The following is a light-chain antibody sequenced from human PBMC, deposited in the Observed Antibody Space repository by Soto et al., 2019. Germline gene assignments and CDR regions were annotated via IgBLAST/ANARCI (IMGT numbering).Light chain of an antibody. J-gene: IGLJ2*01. V-gene: IGLV2-14*03. CDR1: SSDVGGYNY. CDR2: DVN. Sequence: QSALTQPASMSGSPGQSITISCTGTSSDVGGYNYVSWYRQHPGKAPKLMIYDVNNRPEGVSNRFSGCKSGNTASLTISGLQAEDEADYYCSSHSSSSTLVVFGGGTKLTVL. CDR3: SSHSSSSTLVV.